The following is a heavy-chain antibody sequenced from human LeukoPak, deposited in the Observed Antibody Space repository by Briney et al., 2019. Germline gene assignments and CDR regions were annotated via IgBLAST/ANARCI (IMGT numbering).Heavy chain of an antibody. D-gene: IGHD6-13*01. CDR2: IYYSGST. Sequence: SETLSPTCTVSGGSISSYYWSWIRQPPGKGLEWIGYIYYSGSTNYNPSLKSRVTISVDTSKNQFSLKLSSVTAADTAVYYCAAGYGSSWYGANWFDPWGQGTLVTVSS. CDR1: GGSISSYY. V-gene: IGHV4-59*01. J-gene: IGHJ5*02. CDR3: AAGYGSSWYGANWFDP.